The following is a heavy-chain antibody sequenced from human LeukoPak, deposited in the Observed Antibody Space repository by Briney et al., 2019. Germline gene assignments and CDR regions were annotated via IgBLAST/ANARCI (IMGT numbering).Heavy chain of an antibody. CDR1: GFTFSSYA. V-gene: IGHV3-23*01. CDR3: AMEIPQQLVAREV. J-gene: IGHJ6*01. CDR2: ISGSGGST. Sequence: PGGSLRLLCAASGFTFSSYALSWVRQAPGKGLEWVSGISGSGGSTYFADSVKGRFTISRDNAKNSLYLQMNSLRAEDTAIYYCAMEIPQQLVAREVSGQGNTVTVSS. D-gene: IGHD6-13*01.